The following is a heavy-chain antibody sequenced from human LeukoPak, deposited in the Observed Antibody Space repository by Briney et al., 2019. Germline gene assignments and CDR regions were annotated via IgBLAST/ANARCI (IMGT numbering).Heavy chain of an antibody. D-gene: IGHD3-10*01. V-gene: IGHV4-59*01. CDR1: GGSISSYY. CDR3: ARAYYYGSGSYAFDI. Sequence: SETLSLTCTVSGGSISSYYWSWIRQPPGKGLEWIGYIYYSGSTNYNPSLKSRVTISVDTSKNQFSLKLSSVTAADTAVYYCARAYYYGSGSYAFDIWGQGTLVTVSS. CDR2: IYYSGST. J-gene: IGHJ4*02.